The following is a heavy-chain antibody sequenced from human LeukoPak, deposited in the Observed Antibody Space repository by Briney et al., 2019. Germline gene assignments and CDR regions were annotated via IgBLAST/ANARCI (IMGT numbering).Heavy chain of an antibody. D-gene: IGHD3-22*01. Sequence: ASVKVSCKASGYTFTSYAMHWVRQAPGQRLEWMGWINAGNGNTKYSQEFQSRVTITRDTSASTAYMELSSLRSEDMAVYYCARDILPYDSSGYYYTFDYWGQGTLVTVSS. CDR3: ARDILPYDSSGYYYTFDY. J-gene: IGHJ4*02. V-gene: IGHV1-3*03. CDR1: GYTFTSYA. CDR2: INAGNGNT.